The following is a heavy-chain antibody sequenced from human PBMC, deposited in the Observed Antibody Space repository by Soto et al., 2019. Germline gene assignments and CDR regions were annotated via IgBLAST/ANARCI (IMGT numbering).Heavy chain of an antibody. D-gene: IGHD3-9*01. CDR2: IYWNDDK. CDR1: GFSLSTSGVG. CDR3: AHSSRIDFLTGYYRAHFDY. J-gene: IGHJ4*02. V-gene: IGHV2-5*01. Sequence: QITLKESGPTLVKPTQTLTLTCTFSGFSLSTSGVGVGWIRQPPGKALEWLALIYWNDDKRYSPSLKSRLTITKDTSKNQVVLTMTNLDPVDTATYYCAHSSRIDFLTGYYRAHFDYWGQGTLVTVSS.